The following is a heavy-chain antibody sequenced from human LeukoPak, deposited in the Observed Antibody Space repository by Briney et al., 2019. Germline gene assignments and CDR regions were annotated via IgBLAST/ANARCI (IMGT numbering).Heavy chain of an antibody. CDR1: GYTFTSYY. D-gene: IGHD3-9*01. V-gene: IGHV1-46*01. J-gene: IGHJ4*02. Sequence: ASVKVSCKASGYTFTSYYMHWVRQAPGQGLEWMGMINPSGGSTSYAQKFQGRVTMTRDTSTSTVYMELSSLRSEDTAVYYCARGGVRYFDWLAFFDYWGQGTLVTVSS. CDR3: ARGGVRYFDWLAFFDY. CDR2: INPSGGST.